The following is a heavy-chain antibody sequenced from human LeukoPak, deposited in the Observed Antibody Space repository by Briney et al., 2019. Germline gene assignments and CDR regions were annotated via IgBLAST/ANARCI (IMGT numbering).Heavy chain of an antibody. CDR2: IYTSGST. D-gene: IGHD3-22*01. J-gene: IGHJ1*01. V-gene: IGHV4-61*02. CDR3: ARDHYYDSSGYTFRH. Sequence: SGTLSLTCTVSGGSISSGSYYWSWIRQPAGKGLEWIGRIYTSGSTNYNPSLKSRVTISVDTSKNQFSLKLSSVTAADTAVYYCARDHYYDSSGYTFRHWGQGTLVTVSS. CDR1: GGSISSGSYY.